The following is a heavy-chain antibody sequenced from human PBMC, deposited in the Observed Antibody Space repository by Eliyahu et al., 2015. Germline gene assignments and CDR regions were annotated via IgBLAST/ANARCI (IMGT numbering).Heavy chain of an antibody. CDR1: GGSISSYY. V-gene: IGHV4-59*01. J-gene: IGHJ4*02. CDR3: ASFAPLNYYDSSGPVDY. CDR2: IYYSGST. Sequence: QVQLQESGPGLVKPSETLSLTCTVSGGSISSYYWSWIRQPPGKGLEWIGYIYYSGSTNYNPSLKSRVTISVDTSKNQFSLKLSSVTAADTAVYYCASFAPLNYYDSSGPVDYWGQGTLVTVSS. D-gene: IGHD3-22*01.